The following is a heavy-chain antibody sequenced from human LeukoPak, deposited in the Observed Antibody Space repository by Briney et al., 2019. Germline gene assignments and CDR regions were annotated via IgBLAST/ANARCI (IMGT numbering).Heavy chain of an antibody. CDR1: GYSISSGYY. CDR2: IYHSGST. V-gene: IGHV4-38-2*02. Sequence: PSETLSLTCTVSGYSISSGYYWGWIRQPPGKGLEWIGSIYHSGSTYCNPSLKSRVTISVDTSKNQFSLKLSSVTAADTAVYYCARGEIYDAFDIWGQGTMVTVSS. CDR3: ARGEIYDAFDI. J-gene: IGHJ3*02. D-gene: IGHD3-10*01.